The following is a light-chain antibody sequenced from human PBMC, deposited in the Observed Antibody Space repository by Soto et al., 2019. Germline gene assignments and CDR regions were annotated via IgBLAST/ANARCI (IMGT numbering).Light chain of an antibody. J-gene: IGLJ2*01. Sequence: QSVLTQPASVSGSPGQSITISCTGTSSDIGGYNHVSWYQQHPGKAPKLMIYDVSDRPSGVSNHFSGSKSGNTASLTISGLQAEDEADYYCSSYTSSSTVVFGGGTKLTVL. CDR1: SSDIGGYNH. CDR2: DVS. V-gene: IGLV2-14*03. CDR3: SSYTSSSTVV.